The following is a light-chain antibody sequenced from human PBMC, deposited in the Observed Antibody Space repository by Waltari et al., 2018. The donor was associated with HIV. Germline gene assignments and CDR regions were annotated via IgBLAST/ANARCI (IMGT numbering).Light chain of an antibody. Sequence: DIWLTQSPGTLSLSPGERATLSCRASQSVTSNYLAWYQQKPGQAPRLLIYAASNRATGIPDRFSGSGSGTDFTLTISRLEPEDFALYFCQQYGSSPQTFGQGTKVEIQ. CDR3: QQYGSSPQT. CDR1: QSVTSNY. J-gene: IGKJ1*01. CDR2: AAS. V-gene: IGKV3-20*01.